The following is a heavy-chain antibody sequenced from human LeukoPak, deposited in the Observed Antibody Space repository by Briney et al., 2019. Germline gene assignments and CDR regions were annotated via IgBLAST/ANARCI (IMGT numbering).Heavy chain of an antibody. Sequence: GGSLRLSRTASGFTFSSYAMSWVRQAPGKGLEWVSGISGSGGSTYYADSVKGRFTISRDNSKNTLYLQMNSLRAEDTAVYYCTKDKDFVRAPRCFDFWGQGTMVTVSS. CDR1: GFTFSSYA. V-gene: IGHV3-23*01. D-gene: IGHD2-15*01. J-gene: IGHJ3*01. CDR3: TKDKDFVRAPRCFDF. CDR2: ISGSGGST.